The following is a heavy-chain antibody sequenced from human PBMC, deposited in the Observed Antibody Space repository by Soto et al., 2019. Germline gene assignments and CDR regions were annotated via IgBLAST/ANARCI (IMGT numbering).Heavy chain of an antibody. Sequence: PGGSLRLSCEGSGFSLSDHYMDWVRQAPGKGLEWVGRSRDRAHSYATEFAASVQGRFTISRDDSKNALYLQMNSLKTEDTARDHCVSDFGYIYGLWGQGTMVTVSS. CDR1: GFSLSDHY. D-gene: IGHD5-18*01. V-gene: IGHV3-72*01. CDR3: VSDFGYIYGL. CDR2: SRDRAHSYAT. J-gene: IGHJ4*02.